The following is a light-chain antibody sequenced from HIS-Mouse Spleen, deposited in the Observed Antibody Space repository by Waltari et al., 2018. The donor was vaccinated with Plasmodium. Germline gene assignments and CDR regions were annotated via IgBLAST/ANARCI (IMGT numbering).Light chain of an antibody. J-gene: IGLJ3*02. CDR1: ALPKQY. Sequence: SYELTQPPSVSVSPGQTARITCSGDALPKQYAYWYQQKPGQAPVLVIYKDSERPSGFPERVSGSSSGTTVTLTISGVQAEDEADYYCQSADSSGTPNWVFGGGTKLTVL. CDR2: KDS. V-gene: IGLV3-25*03. CDR3: QSADSSGTPNWV.